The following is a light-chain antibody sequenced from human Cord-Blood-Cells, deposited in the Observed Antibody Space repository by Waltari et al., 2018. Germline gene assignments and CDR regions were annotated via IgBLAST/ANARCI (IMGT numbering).Light chain of an antibody. Sequence: IVLTQSPGTLSLSPRESATLSRRASQSVSSSYLAWYQQKPGQAPRLLIYGASSRATGIPDRFSGSGSGTDFTLTISRLEPEDFAVYYCQQYGSSPRTFGQGTKVEIK. CDR1: QSVSSSY. CDR2: GAS. J-gene: IGKJ1*01. V-gene: IGKV3-20*01. CDR3: QQYGSSPRT.